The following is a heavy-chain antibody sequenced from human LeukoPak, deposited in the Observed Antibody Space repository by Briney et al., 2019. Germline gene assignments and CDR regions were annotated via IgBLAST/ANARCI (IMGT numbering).Heavy chain of an antibody. D-gene: IGHD2-15*01. CDR2: IYYSGST. V-gene: IGHV4-39*02. CDR1: GGSIRSSSYY. J-gene: IGHJ4*02. Sequence: PSETLSLTCTVSGGSIRSSSYYWGWIRQPPGKGLERIASIYYSGSTYYNPSLKSRVTISVDTSKNQFSLRLSSVTAADTAVYYCAREIFNAPTPGAYWGQGILVTVSS. CDR3: AREIFNAPTPGAY.